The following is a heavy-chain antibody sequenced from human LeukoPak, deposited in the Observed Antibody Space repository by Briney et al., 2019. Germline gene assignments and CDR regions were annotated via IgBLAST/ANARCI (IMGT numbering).Heavy chain of an antibody. Sequence: GGSLRLSCAASGFMFSKYAMSWVRQAPGKGLEWVSAVSASADSTYYADSVKGRFTISRDNSKNTLFLQMHSLRAEDTAVYYCARDLGYCTNGVCHTRFDYWGQGTLVAVSS. D-gene: IGHD2-8*01. CDR1: GFMFSKYA. CDR2: VSASADST. V-gene: IGHV3-23*01. J-gene: IGHJ4*02. CDR3: ARDLGYCTNGVCHTRFDY.